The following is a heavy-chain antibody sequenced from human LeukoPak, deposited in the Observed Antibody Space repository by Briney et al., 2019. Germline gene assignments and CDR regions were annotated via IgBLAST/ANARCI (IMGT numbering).Heavy chain of an antibody. D-gene: IGHD6-6*01. CDR1: GFTFSSYG. CDR3: ARDSSDSSSNYDY. J-gene: IGHJ4*02. Sequence: GGSLRLSCAASGFTFSSYGMHWVRQAPGKGLEWVAVIWYDGSNKYYADSVKGRFTISRDNAKNSLYLQMNSLRAEDTAVYYCARDSSDSSSNYDYWGQGTLVTVSS. V-gene: IGHV3-33*01. CDR2: IWYDGSNK.